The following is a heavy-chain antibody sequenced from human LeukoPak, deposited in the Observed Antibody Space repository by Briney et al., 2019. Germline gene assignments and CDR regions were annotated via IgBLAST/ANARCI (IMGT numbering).Heavy chain of an antibody. CDR3: ASNIAVAGFDY. CDR2: ISSSGSTI. V-gene: IGHV3-48*03. J-gene: IGHJ4*02. CDR1: GFTFSSYE. D-gene: IGHD6-19*01. Sequence: GGSLRLSCAASGFTFSSYEMNWVRQAPGKGLEWVLYISSSGSTIYYADSVKGRFTISRDNAKNSLYLQMNSLRAEDTAVYYCASNIAVAGFDYWGQGTLVTVSS.